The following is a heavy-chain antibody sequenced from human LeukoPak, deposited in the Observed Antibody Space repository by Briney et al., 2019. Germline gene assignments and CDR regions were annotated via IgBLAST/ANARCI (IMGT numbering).Heavy chain of an antibody. CDR2: VDPEDGET. CDR1: GYTFTDYY. D-gene: IGHD6-13*01. CDR3: ATDLIIAAAGTEDY. V-gene: IGHV1-69-2*01. Sequence: ASVKVSCKVSGYTFTDYYMHWVQQAPGKGLEWMGLVDPEDGETIYAEKFQGRVTITADTSTDTAYMELSSLRSEDTAVYYCATDLIIAAAGTEDYWSQGTLVTVSS. J-gene: IGHJ4*02.